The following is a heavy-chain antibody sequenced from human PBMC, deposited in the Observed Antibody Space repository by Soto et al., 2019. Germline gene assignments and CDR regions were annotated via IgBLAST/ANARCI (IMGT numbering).Heavy chain of an antibody. D-gene: IGHD3-22*01. CDR3: ARLDDSSGYPYYYYYGIDV. CDR2: IIPIFGTA. J-gene: IGHJ6*02. CDR1: GGTFSSYA. V-gene: IGHV1-69*06. Sequence: SVKVSCKASGGTFSSYAISWVRQAPGQGLEWMGGIIPIFGTANYAQKFQGRVTITADKSTSTAYMELSSLRSEDTAVYYCARLDDSSGYPYYYYYGIDVSGQGTTVTVYS.